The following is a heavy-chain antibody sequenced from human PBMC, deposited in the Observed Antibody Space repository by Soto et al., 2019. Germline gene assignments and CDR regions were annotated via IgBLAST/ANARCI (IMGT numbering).Heavy chain of an antibody. CDR3: ATDFYGNYYYYGMDV. D-gene: IGHD3-10*01. CDR1: GGSFSGYY. Sequence: PSETLSLTCAVYGGSFSGYYWSWIRQPPGKGLEWIGEINHSGSTNYNPSLKSRVTISVDTSKNQFSLKLSSVTAADTAVYYCATDFYGNYYYYGMDVWGQGTTVTVSS. J-gene: IGHJ6*02. V-gene: IGHV4-34*01. CDR2: INHSGST.